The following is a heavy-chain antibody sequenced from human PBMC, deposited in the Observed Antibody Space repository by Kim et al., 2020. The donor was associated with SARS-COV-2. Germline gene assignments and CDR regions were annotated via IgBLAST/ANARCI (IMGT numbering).Heavy chain of an antibody. V-gene: IGHV6-1*01. Sequence: VSVKSRITINPDTSKNQFSLQLNSVTTEDTAVYYCARDSSGWGGDNWFDPWGQGTLVTVSS. J-gene: IGHJ5*02. D-gene: IGHD6-19*01. CDR3: ARDSSGWGGDNWFDP.